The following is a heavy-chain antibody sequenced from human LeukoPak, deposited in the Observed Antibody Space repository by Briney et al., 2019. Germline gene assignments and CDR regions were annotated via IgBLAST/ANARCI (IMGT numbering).Heavy chain of an antibody. CDR1: GVSISSDY. V-gene: IGHV4-59*01. J-gene: IGHJ5*02. Sequence: SETLSLTCSVSGVSISSDYWSWIRQPPGKGLEWIGYIYSSESTNYNPSLKSRVTISLDTSKNQFSLKLSFVTAADTAVYYCARGVAAPGTGGLSWFDPWGQGTLVTVSS. CDR3: ARGVAAPGTGGLSWFDP. D-gene: IGHD6-13*01. CDR2: IYSSEST.